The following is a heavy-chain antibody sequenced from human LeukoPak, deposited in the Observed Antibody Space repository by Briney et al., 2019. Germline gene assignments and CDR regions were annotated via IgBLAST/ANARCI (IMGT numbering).Heavy chain of an antibody. Sequence: GGSLRLSCATAGLTFSNHGMHWVRQAPGKGLEWVTFIRNDGSDKYYADSVKGRLTISRDNSKNTLYLQMNTLRAEDTAVYYCAKDKGVVAFDIWGQGTMVTVSS. D-gene: IGHD2-15*01. CDR1: GLTFSNHG. J-gene: IGHJ3*02. CDR2: IRNDGSDK. V-gene: IGHV3-30*02. CDR3: AKDKGVVAFDI.